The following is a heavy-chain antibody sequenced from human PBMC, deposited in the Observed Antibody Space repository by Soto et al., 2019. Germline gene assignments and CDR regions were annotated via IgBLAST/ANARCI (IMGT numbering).Heavy chain of an antibody. CDR1: GFTFSSYA. Sequence: EVQLMESGGGLVQPGGSLRLSCAASGFTFSSYAMSWVRQPPGKGLEWVSGISGSATNTYYADSVKGRFTISRDDSKSTLYLQMNSLRSEDTAIYYCAKRSSYRIGWYFDYLGQGTLVTVSS. V-gene: IGHV3-23*01. CDR2: ISGSATNT. J-gene: IGHJ4*02. CDR3: AKRSSYRIGWYFDY. D-gene: IGHD6-19*01.